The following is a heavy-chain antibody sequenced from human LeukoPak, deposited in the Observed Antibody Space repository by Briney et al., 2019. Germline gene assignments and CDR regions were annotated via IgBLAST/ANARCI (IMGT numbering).Heavy chain of an antibody. CDR1: GFTFSSHW. Sequence: GGSLRLSCAASGFTFSSHWMHWVRQAPGKGLVWVSRISSDGSSTDYADSVKGRFTISRDNAKNTLYLQMNSLRAEDTAVYYCARRRTSGDFDYWGQGTLVTVSS. J-gene: IGHJ4*02. CDR3: ARRRTSGDFDY. V-gene: IGHV3-74*01. CDR2: ISSDGSST. D-gene: IGHD2-2*01.